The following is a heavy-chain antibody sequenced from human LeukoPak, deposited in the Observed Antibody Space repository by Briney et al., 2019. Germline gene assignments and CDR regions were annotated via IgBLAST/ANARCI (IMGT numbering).Heavy chain of an antibody. Sequence: ASETLSLTCAVYGGSFSGYYWSWIRQPPGKGLEWIGEINHGGSTNYNPSLKSRVTISVDTSKNQFSLKLSSVTAADTAVYYCAVPSWYQLELAYWGQGTLVTVSS. D-gene: IGHD1-1*01. CDR1: GGSFSGYY. CDR2: INHGGST. V-gene: IGHV4-34*01. CDR3: AVPSWYQLELAY. J-gene: IGHJ4*02.